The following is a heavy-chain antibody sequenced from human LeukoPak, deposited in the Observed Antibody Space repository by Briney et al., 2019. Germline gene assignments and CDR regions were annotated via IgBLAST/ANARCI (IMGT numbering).Heavy chain of an antibody. CDR1: GFTFSDYY. V-gene: IGHV3-11*06. CDR2: ISSSSSYT. D-gene: IGHD4-17*01. J-gene: IGHJ5*02. CDR3: ARHRCTVTTGGSLWFEP. Sequence: PGGSLRLSCAASGFTFSDYYMSWIRQAPGKGLEWVSYISSSSSYTNYADSVKGRFTISRDNAKNSLYLQMNSLRAEDTAVYYCARHRCTVTTGGSLWFEPWGQGTLVTVSS.